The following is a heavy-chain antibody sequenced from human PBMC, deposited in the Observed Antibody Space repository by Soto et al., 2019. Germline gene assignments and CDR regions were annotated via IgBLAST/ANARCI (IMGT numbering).Heavy chain of an antibody. D-gene: IGHD2-2*01. CDR3: ARIYCTTTTCDSWFDP. CDR1: GYTFTTFW. CDR2: IDPGDTYA. J-gene: IGHJ5*02. V-gene: IGHV5-10-1*01. Sequence: LKISCTGFGYTFTTFWISWVRQMPGKGLEWMGRIDPGDTYATYSPAFQGHVTISADKATSTAYLQWSSLKASDTAMYFCARIYCTTTTCDSWFDPWGQGTLVTVSS.